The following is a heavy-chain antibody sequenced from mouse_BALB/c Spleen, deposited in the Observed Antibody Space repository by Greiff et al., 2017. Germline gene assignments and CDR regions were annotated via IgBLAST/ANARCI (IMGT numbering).Heavy chain of an antibody. CDR3: VRGLITTAVAERYFDV. CDR1: GFTFNTNA. Sequence: EVMLVETGGGLVQPKGSLKLSCAASGFTFNTNAMNWVRQAPGKGLEWVARIRSKSNNYATYYADSVKDRFTISRDDSQSMLYLQMNNLKTEDTAMYYCVRGLITTAVAERYFDVWGAGTTVTVSS. CDR2: IRSKSNNYAT. J-gene: IGHJ1*01. D-gene: IGHD1-1*01. V-gene: IGHV10S3*01.